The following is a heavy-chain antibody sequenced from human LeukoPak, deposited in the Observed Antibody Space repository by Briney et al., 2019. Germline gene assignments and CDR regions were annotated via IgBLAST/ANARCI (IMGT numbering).Heavy chain of an antibody. D-gene: IGHD1-14*01. J-gene: IGHJ6*02. CDR2: INPNSGGT. CDR3: ARARAAGISYCYYGMDV. CDR1: GYTFTSYG. V-gene: IGHV1-2*02. Sequence: SVKVSCKASGYTFTSYGISWVRQAPGQGREWMGWINPNSGGTNYAQKFQGGVTMTRDTSNSTAYMELSRLRSDDTAVYYCARARAAGISYCYYGMDVWGQGTTVTVSS.